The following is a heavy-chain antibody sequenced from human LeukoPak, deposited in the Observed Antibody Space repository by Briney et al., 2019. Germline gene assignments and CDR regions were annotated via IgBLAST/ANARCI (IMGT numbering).Heavy chain of an antibody. J-gene: IGHJ4*02. CDR3: ARQFKVGYCSGGSCYRENYFDY. D-gene: IGHD2-15*01. Sequence: SETLSLTCTVSGGSISSSSYYWGWIRQPPGKGLEWIGSIYYSGSTYYNPSLKSRVTISVDTSKNQFSLKLSSVTAADTAVYYCARQFKVGYCSGGSCYRENYFDYWGQGTLVTVSS. CDR1: GGSISSSSYY. V-gene: IGHV4-39*01. CDR2: IYYSGST.